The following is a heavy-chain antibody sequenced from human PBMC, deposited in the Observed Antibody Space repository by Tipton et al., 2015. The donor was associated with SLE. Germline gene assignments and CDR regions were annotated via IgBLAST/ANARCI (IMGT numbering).Heavy chain of an antibody. J-gene: IGHJ3*02. CDR2: ISSSGSTI. Sequence: SLRLSCAASGFTFSSYEMNWVRQAPGKGLEWVSYISSSGSTIYYADSVKGRFTISRDNAKNSLYLQMNSLRAEDTAVYYCAREQLVLAFDIWGQGTMVTVSS. D-gene: IGHD6-13*01. V-gene: IGHV3-48*03. CDR3: AREQLVLAFDI. CDR1: GFTFSSYE.